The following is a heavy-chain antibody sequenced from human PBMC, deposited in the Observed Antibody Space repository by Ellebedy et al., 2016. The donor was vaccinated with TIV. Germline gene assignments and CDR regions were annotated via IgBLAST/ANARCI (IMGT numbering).Heavy chain of an antibody. CDR1: GCPLSRSSYS. CDR3: ARNPPTYNWVDS. J-gene: IGHJ5*01. Sequence: PSETLSLTCTVPGCPLSRSSYSWGSFRQPPGKGLEWIGNIYYSGDTDYNPSLKSRVTISVDTSKNQFSLHLRSVTAADTAVYYCARNPPTYNWVDSWGQGTLVTVSS. CDR2: IYYSGDT. V-gene: IGHV4-39*01.